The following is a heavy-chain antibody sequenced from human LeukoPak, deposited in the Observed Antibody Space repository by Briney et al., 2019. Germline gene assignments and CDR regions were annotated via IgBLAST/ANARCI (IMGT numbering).Heavy chain of an antibody. CDR1: GFTFSSYA. Sequence: GGSLRLSCAASGFTFSSYAMNWVRQAPGKGLEWVSGISGGGGSTYYADSVKGRFTISRDKSKNTLFLKMNSLRAEDTAVYSCAKSQVSGSYSYYYYGMDVWGQGTTVTVSS. D-gene: IGHD3-10*01. CDR2: ISGGGGST. V-gene: IGHV3-23*01. J-gene: IGHJ6*02. CDR3: AKSQVSGSYSYYYYGMDV.